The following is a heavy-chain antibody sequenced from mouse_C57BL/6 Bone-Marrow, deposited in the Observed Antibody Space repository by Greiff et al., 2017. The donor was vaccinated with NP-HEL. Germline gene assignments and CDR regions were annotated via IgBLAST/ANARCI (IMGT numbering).Heavy chain of an antibody. D-gene: IGHD1-1*01. Sequence: QVQLQQSGAELVRPGSSVKLSCKASGYTFTSYWMHWVKQRPIQGLEWIGNIDPSDSDTHYNQKFKDKATLTVDKSSSTAYMQLSSLTSEDSAVYYCASSGSSPFYYAMDYWGRGTAVTVSA. CDR3: ASSGSSPFYYAMDY. CDR2: IDPSDSDT. J-gene: IGHJ4*01. CDR1: GYTFTSYW. V-gene: IGHV1-52*01.